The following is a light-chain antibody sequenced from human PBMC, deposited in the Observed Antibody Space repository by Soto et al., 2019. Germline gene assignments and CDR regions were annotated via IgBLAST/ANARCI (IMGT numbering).Light chain of an antibody. Sequence: EIVLTQSPGTLSLSPGERATLSCRASQSVSSSYLAWYQQKPGQAPRLLIYGASSRATGIPDRFSGSGSGTDFTLTISRLEPEAFAVYYCQQYGSSLSLTFGQGPRLEIK. V-gene: IGKV3-20*01. J-gene: IGKJ5*01. CDR1: QSVSSSY. CDR3: QQYGSSLSLT. CDR2: GAS.